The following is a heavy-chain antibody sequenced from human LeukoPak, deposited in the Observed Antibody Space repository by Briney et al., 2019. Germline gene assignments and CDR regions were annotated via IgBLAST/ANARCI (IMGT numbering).Heavy chain of an antibody. Sequence: GRSLRLSCAASGFTFSSYGMHWVRQAPGKGLEWVAVIWYDGSNKYYADSVKGRFTISRDNSKNTLYLQMNSLRAEDTAVYYCARDANHYCDSSFDYWGQGTLVTVSS. J-gene: IGHJ4*02. CDR2: IWYDGSNK. D-gene: IGHD3-22*01. CDR3: ARDANHYCDSSFDY. CDR1: GFTFSSYG. V-gene: IGHV3-33*01.